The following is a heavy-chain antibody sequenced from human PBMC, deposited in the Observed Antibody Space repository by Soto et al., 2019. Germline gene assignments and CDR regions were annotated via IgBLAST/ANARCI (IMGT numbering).Heavy chain of an antibody. J-gene: IGHJ6*02. CDR2: INPNSGGT. CDR3: ARDSIVATGSGMDV. CDR1: GYTFTGYY. D-gene: IGHD5-12*01. V-gene: IGHV1-2*04. Sequence: ASVKVSCKASGYTFTGYYMHWVRQAPGQGLEWMGWINPNSGGTNYAQKFQGWVTMTRDTSISTAYMELSRLRSDDTAVYYCARDSIVATGSGMDVWGQGTTVTVSS.